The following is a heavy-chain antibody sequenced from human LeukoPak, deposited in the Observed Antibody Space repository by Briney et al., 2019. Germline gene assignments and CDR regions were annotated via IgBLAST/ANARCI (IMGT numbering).Heavy chain of an antibody. D-gene: IGHD3-22*01. Sequence: GESLKISCKGSGYSFTSYWIGWVRQMPGKGLEWMGIIYPGDSDTRYSPSFQGQVTISADKSISTAYLQWSSLKASDTAMYYCARHREPCDSSGYYLFDYWGQGTLVTVSS. CDR2: IYPGDSDT. J-gene: IGHJ4*02. CDR3: ARHREPCDSSGYYLFDY. CDR1: GYSFTSYW. V-gene: IGHV5-51*01.